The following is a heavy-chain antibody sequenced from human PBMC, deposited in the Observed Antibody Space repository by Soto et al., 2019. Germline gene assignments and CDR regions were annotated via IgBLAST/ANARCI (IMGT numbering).Heavy chain of an antibody. CDR2: IYSCGST. J-gene: IGHJ4*02. V-gene: IGHV3-66*03. CDR3: SRGPVSYFYF. CDR1: GFTVSSNY. Sequence: GGSLRLSCAASGFTVSSNYMSWVRQDPGKGLEWVSVIYSCGSTYYADSVKGRFTISSDYSYNTLYLQMNSLRVEYTAVYYCSRGPVSYFYFWCQGTLVTFSS.